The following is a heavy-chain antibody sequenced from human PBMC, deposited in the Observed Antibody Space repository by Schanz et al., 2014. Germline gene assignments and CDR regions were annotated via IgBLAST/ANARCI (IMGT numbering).Heavy chain of an antibody. V-gene: IGHV3-74*01. Sequence: EEQLVESGGGLVQPGGSLRLSCAASGFTFSDYWMHWVRQAPGKGLVWVSRINPDGSDSRYAVSVKGRFTISRDNVKNTLDLQMTSLRGEDTAVYYCARNSGNYYDYWGQGTLVTVSS. CDR3: ARNSGNYYDY. CDR1: GFTFSDYW. J-gene: IGHJ4*02. CDR2: INPDGSDS. D-gene: IGHD3-10*01.